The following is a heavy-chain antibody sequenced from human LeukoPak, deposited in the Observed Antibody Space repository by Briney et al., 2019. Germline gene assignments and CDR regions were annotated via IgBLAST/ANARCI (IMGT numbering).Heavy chain of an antibody. CDR2: INPNSGGT. CDR3: ATCSSTSCYFRANWFDP. Sequence: ASMKVSCKASGYTFTGYYMHWVRQAPGQGLEWMGWINPNSGGTNYAQKFQGRVTMTRDTSISTAYMELSRLRSDDTAVYYCATCSSTSCYFRANWFDPWGQGTLVTVSS. CDR1: GYTFTGYY. J-gene: IGHJ5*02. D-gene: IGHD2-2*01. V-gene: IGHV1-2*02.